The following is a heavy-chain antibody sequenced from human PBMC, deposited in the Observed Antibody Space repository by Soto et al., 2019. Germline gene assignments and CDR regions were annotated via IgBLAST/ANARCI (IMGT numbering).Heavy chain of an antibody. Sequence: QVQLVQSGAEVKKPGASVKVSCKASGYTFTSYYIHWVRQAPGQGLEWMGIINPSGGSTSYAQKLQGRVTMTRDTSTSTVYMELSSLRSEDTAVYYCARGLEVSRVATGSNYYYYGMDVWGQGTTVTVSS. CDR3: ARGLEVSRVATGSNYYYYGMDV. CDR2: INPSGGST. D-gene: IGHD6-13*01. J-gene: IGHJ6*02. CDR1: GYTFTSYY. V-gene: IGHV1-46*03.